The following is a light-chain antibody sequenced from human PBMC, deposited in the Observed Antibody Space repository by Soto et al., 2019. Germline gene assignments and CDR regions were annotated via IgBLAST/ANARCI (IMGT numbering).Light chain of an antibody. CDR3: CSYALL. J-gene: IGLJ1*01. CDR2: EGT. V-gene: IGLV2-23*01. CDR1: NSDVGTHNL. Sequence: QSVLTQPASVSGSPGQSITISCTGTNSDVGTHNLVSWYQQHPGKAPKLIIYEGTKRSSGVSNRFSGSKSGNTASLTISGLQAEDEADYYCCSYALLFGTGTKVTVL.